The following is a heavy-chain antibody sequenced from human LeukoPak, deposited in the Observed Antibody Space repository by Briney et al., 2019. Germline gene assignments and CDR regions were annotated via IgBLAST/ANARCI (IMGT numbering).Heavy chain of an antibody. D-gene: IGHD2-2*02. Sequence: GGSLRLSCAASGFTFSSYEMNWVRQAPGKGLEWVSYISSSGSTIYYADSVKGRLTISRDNAKNSLYLQMNSLRAEDTAVYYCARALGFGYCSSTSCYIPPYWGQGTLVTVSS. V-gene: IGHV3-48*03. CDR3: ARALGFGYCSSTSCYIPPY. CDR1: GFTFSSYE. CDR2: ISSSGSTI. J-gene: IGHJ4*02.